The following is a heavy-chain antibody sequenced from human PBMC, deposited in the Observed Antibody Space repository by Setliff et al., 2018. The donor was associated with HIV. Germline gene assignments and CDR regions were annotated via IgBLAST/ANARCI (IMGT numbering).Heavy chain of an antibody. Sequence: NPSETLSLTCAVSGVSISAYFWSWIRQSPGKGLEWIGYIDNSGNTNYSPSLKSRITISRDTSKNQFSLKLNSVTAADAAVYYCARSTPSVGYISEHWGQGTLVTVSS. CDR1: GVSISAYF. V-gene: IGHV4-59*01. CDR2: IDNSGNT. D-gene: IGHD5-12*01. CDR3: ARSTPSVGYISEH. J-gene: IGHJ4*02.